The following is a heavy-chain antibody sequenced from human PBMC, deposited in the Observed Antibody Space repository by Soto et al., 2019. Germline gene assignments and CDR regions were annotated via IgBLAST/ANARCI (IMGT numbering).Heavy chain of an antibody. Sequence: SETLSLTCAVYGGCFSGYYWRWIRQPPGKGLEWIGEINHSGSTNNNPSLKSRVTISVDKSKNQFSLKVSSVTAADTAVYYCAREGLSSSRWGFDYWGQGTPVTVSS. CDR3: AREGLSSSRWGFDY. CDR1: GGCFSGYY. CDR2: INHSGST. D-gene: IGHD6-6*01. J-gene: IGHJ4*02. V-gene: IGHV4-34*01.